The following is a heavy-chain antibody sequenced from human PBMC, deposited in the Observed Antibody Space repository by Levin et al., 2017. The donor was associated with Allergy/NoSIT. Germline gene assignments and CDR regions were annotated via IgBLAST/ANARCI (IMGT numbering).Heavy chain of an antibody. CDR1: GFTFSSYA. Sequence: GGSLRLSCAASGFTFSSYAMSWVRQAPGKGLEWVSGISGSGGSTYYADSVQGRFTISRDNSKNTLYLQMTYLRAEDTAVFYCAKGPLFGLVPFDPWGQGTLVSVSS. CDR2: ISGSGGST. CDR3: AKGPLFGLVPFDP. D-gene: IGHD3-3*01. V-gene: IGHV3-23*01. J-gene: IGHJ5*02.